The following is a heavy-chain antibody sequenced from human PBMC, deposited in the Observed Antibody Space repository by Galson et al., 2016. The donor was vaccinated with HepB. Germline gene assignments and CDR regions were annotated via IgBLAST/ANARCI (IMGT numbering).Heavy chain of an antibody. CDR3: ARSFNYLTQNYAMDV. V-gene: IGHV1-69*13. D-gene: IGHD1-7*01. Sequence: SVKVSCKASGGTFNSYAITWVRQAPGQGLEWMGGIIPIFATAIYAQKFQGRVTITADESTSTAYMELSSLKSEDTALYYCARSFNYLTQNYAMDVWGQGTTVTVSS. CDR2: IIPIFATA. J-gene: IGHJ6*02. CDR1: GGTFNSYA.